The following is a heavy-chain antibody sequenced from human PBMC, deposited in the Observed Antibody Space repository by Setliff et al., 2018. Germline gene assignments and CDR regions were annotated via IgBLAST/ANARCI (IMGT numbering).Heavy chain of an antibody. CDR3: ARVYGYSYGYEVYYYYGMDV. J-gene: IGHJ6*02. Sequence: GASVKVSCKASGYTFTTYNIHWVRQAPGQRLEWMGWVSGVNGNMKNSQKFQGRVTITRDTSASTAYMELSSLTFEDTAVYYCARVYGYSYGYEVYYYYGMDVWGQGTTVTVSS. D-gene: IGHD5-18*01. CDR1: GYTFTTYN. V-gene: IGHV1-3*01. CDR2: VSGVNGNM.